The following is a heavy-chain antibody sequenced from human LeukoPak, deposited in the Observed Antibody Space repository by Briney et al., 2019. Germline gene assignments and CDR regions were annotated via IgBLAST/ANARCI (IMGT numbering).Heavy chain of an antibody. CDR3: ARRGYDYDSGTYYYYFDY. D-gene: IGHD3-22*01. J-gene: IGHJ4*02. CDR2: IFHSGGT. V-gene: IGHV4-30-2*01. CDR1: GVSISSGGNY. Sequence: SQTLSLTCSVSGVSISSGGNYWTWLRQPPGKGLEWIGNIFHSGGTFYNESLKSRVTISLDKSKNQFSLKLSSVTAADTAVYYCARRGYDYDSGTYYYYFDYWGQGTLVTVSS.